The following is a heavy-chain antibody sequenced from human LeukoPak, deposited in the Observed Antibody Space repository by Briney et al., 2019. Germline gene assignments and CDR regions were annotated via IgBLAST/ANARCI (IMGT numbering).Heavy chain of an antibody. D-gene: IGHD3-9*01. J-gene: IGHJ4*02. CDR2: IKSKTDGGTT. CDR3: ARTRPEVLRYPTYFDY. V-gene: IGHV3-15*01. Sequence: GGSLRLSCAASGFTFSNAWMSWVRQAPGKGLEWVGRIKSKTDGGTTDYAAPVKGRFTISRDDSKNTLYLQMNSLKTEDTAVYYCARTRPEVLRYPTYFDYWGQGTLVTVSS. CDR1: GFTFSNAW.